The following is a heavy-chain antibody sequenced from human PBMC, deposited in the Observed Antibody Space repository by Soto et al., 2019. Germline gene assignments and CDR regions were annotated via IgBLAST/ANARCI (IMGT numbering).Heavy chain of an antibody. CDR1: GGSISSGGYY. Sequence: SETLSLTCTVSGGSISSGGYYWSWIRQHPGKGLEWIGYIYYSGSTYYNPSLKSRVTISVDTSKNQFSLKLSSVTAADTAVYYCARATADTAMVDFDYWGQGTLVTVSS. CDR3: ARATADTAMVDFDY. D-gene: IGHD5-18*01. V-gene: IGHV4-31*03. J-gene: IGHJ4*02. CDR2: IYYSGST.